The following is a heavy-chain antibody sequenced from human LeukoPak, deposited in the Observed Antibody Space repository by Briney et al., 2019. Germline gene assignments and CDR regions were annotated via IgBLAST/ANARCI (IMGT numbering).Heavy chain of an antibody. CDR1: GGSFSGYY. CDR3: ARRITMIFNFQH. V-gene: IGHV4-34*01. J-gene: IGHJ1*01. D-gene: IGHD3-22*01. Sequence: PSETLSLTCAVYGGSFSGYYWIWIRQPPGKGLEWIGEINHSGSTNYNPSLKSRVTIPVDTSKNQFSLKLSSVTAADTAVYYCARRITMIFNFQHWGQGTLVTVSS. CDR2: INHSGST.